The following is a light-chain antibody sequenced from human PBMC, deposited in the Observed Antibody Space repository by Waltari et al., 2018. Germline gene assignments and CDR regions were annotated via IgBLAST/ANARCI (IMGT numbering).Light chain of an antibody. V-gene: IGKV3-20*01. Sequence: EIVLTQSPGTLSLSPGERATLSCRASQSVTSNYLAWYQQKPGQAPRLLVYRASRRFPGFPDRFSGSGSGTEFSLTISRVEPEDFAVYYCQQLGSSPWTFGQGTRIEIK. J-gene: IGKJ1*01. CDR2: RAS. CDR3: QQLGSSPWT. CDR1: QSVTSNY.